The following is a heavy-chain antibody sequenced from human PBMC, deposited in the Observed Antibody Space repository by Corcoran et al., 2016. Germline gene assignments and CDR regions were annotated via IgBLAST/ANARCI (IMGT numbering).Heavy chain of an antibody. Sequence: QVQLQESGPGLVKPSETLSLTCTVSGGSISSYYWSWIRQPPGKGLEWIGYIYYSGSTNYNPSLKSRVTISVDTSKNQFSLKLSSVTAADTAVYDCARDGWGYYGDYYYYYGMDVWGQGTTVTVSS. J-gene: IGHJ6*02. V-gene: IGHV4-59*01. CDR1: GGSISSYY. CDR2: IYYSGST. CDR3: ARDGWGYYGDYYYYYGMDV. D-gene: IGHD4-17*01.